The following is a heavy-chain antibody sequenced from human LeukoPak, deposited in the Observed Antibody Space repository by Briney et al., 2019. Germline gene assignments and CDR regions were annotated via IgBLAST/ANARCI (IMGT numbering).Heavy chain of an antibody. Sequence: SETLSLTCAVSGGSISSSNWWSWVRQPPGKGLEWIGEIYHSGSTNYNPSLKSRVTISVDKSKNQFSLKLSSVTAADTAVYYCARVVGYDILTGTPQYYFDYWGQGTLVTVSS. J-gene: IGHJ4*02. CDR2: IYHSGST. CDR1: GGSISSSNW. D-gene: IGHD3-9*01. V-gene: IGHV4-4*02. CDR3: ARVVGYDILTGTPQYYFDY.